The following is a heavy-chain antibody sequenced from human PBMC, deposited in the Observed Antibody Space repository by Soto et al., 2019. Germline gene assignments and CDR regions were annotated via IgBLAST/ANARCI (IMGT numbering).Heavy chain of an antibody. CDR3: ARGGWRHIDY. V-gene: IGHV4-59*08. Sequence: SETLSLTCTVSGGSISTYSWSWIRQPPGKGLEWIGYIYYSGSTNYNPSLKSRVTISVDTSKNQFSLKLSSVTAADTAVYYCARGGWRHIDYWGQGTLVTVSS. D-gene: IGHD3-3*01. CDR2: IYYSGST. CDR1: GGSISTYS. J-gene: IGHJ4*02.